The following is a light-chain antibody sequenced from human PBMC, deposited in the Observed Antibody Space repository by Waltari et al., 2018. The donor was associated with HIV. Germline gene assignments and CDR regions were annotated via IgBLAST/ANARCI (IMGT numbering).Light chain of an antibody. Sequence: QPVLTQSSSAPASLGSSVKLTCTLTRGHSRHIVPSHNQQPGKAPRYLMKLEGGGSYNKGSGVPDRFSGSSSGADRYLTISNLQFEDEADYYCETWDSSTWVFGGGTKLTVL. V-gene: IGLV4-60*02. CDR1: RGHSRHI. CDR2: LEGGGSY. J-gene: IGLJ3*02. CDR3: ETWDSSTWV.